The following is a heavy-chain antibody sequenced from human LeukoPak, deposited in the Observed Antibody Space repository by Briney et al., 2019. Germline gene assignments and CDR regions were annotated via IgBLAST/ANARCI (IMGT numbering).Heavy chain of an antibody. CDR3: ARDVTYYGGDWFDP. J-gene: IGHJ5*02. Sequence: GGSLRLSCAASGFTFSSSAMNWVRQAPGKGLEWVSYISSGTSTIYYADSVKGRFTISRDKAKNSLYLQMNSLRAEDTAVYYCARDVTYYGGDWFDPWGQGTLVTVSS. CDR1: GFTFSSSA. CDR2: ISSGTSTI. D-gene: IGHD4-23*01. V-gene: IGHV3-48*01.